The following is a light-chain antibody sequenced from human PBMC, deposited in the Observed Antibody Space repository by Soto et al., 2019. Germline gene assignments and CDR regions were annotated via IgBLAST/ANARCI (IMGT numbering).Light chain of an antibody. CDR3: QRYGSSPPHT. J-gene: IGKJ2*01. V-gene: IGKV3-20*01. Sequence: EIVLTQSPGTLSLSPGEGATLSCRASQSVFNNYLAWYQQKPGQAPRLLISGASSRATGIPERCSGSGSGTDFTLTISRLESEDFAVYYCQRYGSSPPHTFGQGTKVEIK. CDR2: GAS. CDR1: QSVFNNY.